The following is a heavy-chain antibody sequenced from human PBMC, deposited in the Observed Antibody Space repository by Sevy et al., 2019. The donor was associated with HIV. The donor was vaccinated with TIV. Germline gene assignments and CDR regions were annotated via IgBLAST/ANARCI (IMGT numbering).Heavy chain of an antibody. J-gene: IGHJ5*02. Sequence: GGSLRLSCAASGFTFSSYSMNWVRQAPGKGLEWVSYISSSSSTIYYADSVKGRFTISRDNAKNSLYLQMNGLRAEDTAVYYWAREDCSSTSCYLWFAPWCQGTLVTVSS. D-gene: IGHD2-2*01. V-gene: IGHV3-48*01. CDR1: GFTFSSYS. CDR3: AREDCSSTSCYLWFAP. CDR2: ISSSSSTI.